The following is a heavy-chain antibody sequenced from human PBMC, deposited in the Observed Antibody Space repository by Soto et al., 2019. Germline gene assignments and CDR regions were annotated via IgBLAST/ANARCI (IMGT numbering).Heavy chain of an antibody. J-gene: IGHJ4*02. CDR2: IHGNGGT. Sequence: QLQLEESGPGLVKSSETLSLTCSVSGDSISSSSYYWGWLRQSPGEGLEWIGNIHGNGGTQYNPSRSSRFIISVDTYANQCSLRLTSVTAADTAVYYCASRYGPSEFDHWGQGSLVTVSS. V-gene: IGHV4-39*01. D-gene: IGHD3-9*01. CDR1: GDSISSSSYY. CDR3: ASRYGPSEFDH.